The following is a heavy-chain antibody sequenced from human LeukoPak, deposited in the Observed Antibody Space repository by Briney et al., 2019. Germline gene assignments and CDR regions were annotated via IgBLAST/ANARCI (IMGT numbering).Heavy chain of an antibody. J-gene: IGHJ5*02. Sequence: PGGSLRLSCAASGFTFSDYYMSWIRQAPGKGLEWVSYISSSGSTIYYADSVKGRFTISRDNAKNPLYLQMNSLRAEDTAVYYCARSHYDFWSGYYANWFDPWGQGTLVTVSS. CDR3: ARSHYDFWSGYYANWFDP. CDR1: GFTFSDYY. CDR2: ISSSGSTI. V-gene: IGHV3-11*04. D-gene: IGHD3-3*01.